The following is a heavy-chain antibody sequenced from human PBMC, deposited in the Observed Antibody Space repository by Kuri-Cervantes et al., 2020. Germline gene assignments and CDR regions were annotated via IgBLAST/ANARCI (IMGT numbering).Heavy chain of an antibody. D-gene: IGHD3-10*01. Sequence: ETLSLTCAASGFTFSSYGMHWVRQATGKGLEWVSAIGTAGDTYYPGSVKGRFTISRDNSKNTLYLQMNSLRAEDTAVYYCARMGMGSAMVRGVRSHYYFDYWGQGTLVTVSS. J-gene: IGHJ4*02. V-gene: IGHV3-13*01. CDR3: ARMGMGSAMVRGVRSHYYFDY. CDR2: IGTAGDT. CDR1: GFTFSSYG.